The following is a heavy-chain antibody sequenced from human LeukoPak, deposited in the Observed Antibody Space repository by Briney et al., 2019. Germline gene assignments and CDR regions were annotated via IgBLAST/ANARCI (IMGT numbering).Heavy chain of an antibody. CDR1: GYSISSGYY. CDR2: IYYSGST. J-gene: IGHJ6*03. CDR3: ARDRGDYYDSSGYYLMPTYYYMDV. D-gene: IGHD3-22*01. Sequence: SETLSLTCTASGYSISSGYYWGWIRQPPGKGLEWIGYIYYSGSTNYNPSLKSRVTISVDTSKNQFSLKLSSVTAADTAVYYCARDRGDYYDSSGYYLMPTYYYMDVWGKGTTVTISS. V-gene: IGHV4-61*01.